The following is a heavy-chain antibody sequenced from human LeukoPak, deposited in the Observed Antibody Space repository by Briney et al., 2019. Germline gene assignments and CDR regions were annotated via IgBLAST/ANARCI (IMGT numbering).Heavy chain of an antibody. J-gene: IGHJ4*02. Sequence: GASVKVSCKASGYTFTNYGISWVRQAPGQGLEWMGWISGYNGNTNYARKVQGRVTMTTDTSTSTAYMELRSLRSDDTAVYSCARDLYDSSGYFDNWGQGTLVTVSS. CDR3: ARDLYDSSGYFDN. CDR2: ISGYNGNT. D-gene: IGHD3-22*01. V-gene: IGHV1-18*01. CDR1: GYTFTNYG.